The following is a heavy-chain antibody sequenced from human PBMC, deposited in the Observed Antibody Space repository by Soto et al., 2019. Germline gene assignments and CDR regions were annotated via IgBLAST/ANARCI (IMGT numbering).Heavy chain of an antibody. D-gene: IGHD3-10*01. J-gene: IGHJ6*02. CDR1: GFTFSLYS. V-gene: IGHV3-48*02. Sequence: EVQLVESGGGLVQPGESLRLSCAASGFTFSLYSMSWVRQAPGKGLEWVSYISRSSTGIHYADSVKGRFTISRDDATNAMHLQMNSLRDGDTAVYYCARAVTWGLDVWGQGTTVSISS. CDR3: ARAVTWGLDV. CDR2: ISRSSTGI.